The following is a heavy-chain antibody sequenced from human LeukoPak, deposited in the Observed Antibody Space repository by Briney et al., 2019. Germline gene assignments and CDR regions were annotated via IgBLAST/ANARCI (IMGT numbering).Heavy chain of an antibody. D-gene: IGHD5-24*01. J-gene: IGHJ4*02. Sequence: SETLSLLCTVSGRPISSYYWRWMPQPPGKGLEWIGYFDYSGSTKYTPSLKTRDTRSVDTAKNHFSLKLPTVTAADTAVYYCARHSARNGYNYLTYFDYWGQGTLVTVSS. CDR2: FDYSGST. CDR3: ARHSARNGYNYLTYFDY. V-gene: IGHV4-59*08. CDR1: GRPISSYY.